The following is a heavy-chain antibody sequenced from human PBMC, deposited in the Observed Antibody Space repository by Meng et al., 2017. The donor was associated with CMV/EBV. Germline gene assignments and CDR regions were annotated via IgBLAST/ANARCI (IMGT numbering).Heavy chain of an antibody. CDR3: ASYSSSRPTNN. CDR1: GFTFSSYA. CDR2: ISYDGSNK. D-gene: IGHD6-6*01. V-gene: IGHV3-30-3*01. J-gene: IGHJ4*02. Sequence: GGSLRLSCAASGFTFSSYAMHWVRQAPGKGLEWVAVISYDGSNKYYADSVKGRFTISRDNSKNTLYLQMNSLRAEDTAVYYCASYSSSRPTNNWGQGTLVTVSS.